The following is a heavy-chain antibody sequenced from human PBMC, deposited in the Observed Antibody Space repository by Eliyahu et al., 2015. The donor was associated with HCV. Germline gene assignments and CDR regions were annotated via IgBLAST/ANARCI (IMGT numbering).Heavy chain of an antibody. D-gene: IGHD6-19*01. CDR2: IHYXGXX. CDR3: ASGGGGIAVAGTGGWFDP. J-gene: IGHJ5*02. V-gene: IGHV4-59*01. CDR1: GGSIXTYX. Sequence: QVQLQESGPGLVKPSETLSLTCTVSGGSIXTYXWXWIRQPPGKGLEWIGDIHYXGXXNYNPXLKSRVTISVDTSKNQFSLNLTSVTAADTAVYYCASGGGGIAVAGTGGWFDPWGQGTLVTVSS.